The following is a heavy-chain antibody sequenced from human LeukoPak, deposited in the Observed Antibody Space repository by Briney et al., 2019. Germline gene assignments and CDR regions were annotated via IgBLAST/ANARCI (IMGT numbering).Heavy chain of an antibody. CDR2: IYYSGST. V-gene: IGHV4-59*01. D-gene: IGHD3-10*01. CDR3: ARAAYYYGSGSCYIGDYNWFDP. J-gene: IGHJ5*02. CDR1: GGSISSYY. Sequence: SETLSLTCTVSGGSISSYYWSWIRQPPGKGLEWIGYIYYSGSTNYNPSLKSRVTISVDTSKNQFSLKLSSVTAADTAVYYCARAAYYYGSGSCYIGDYNWFDPWGQGTLVTVSS.